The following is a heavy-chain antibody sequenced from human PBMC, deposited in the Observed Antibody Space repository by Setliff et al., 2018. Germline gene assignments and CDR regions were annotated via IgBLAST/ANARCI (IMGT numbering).Heavy chain of an antibody. CDR1: GYTFTSYD. CDR2: MNPNSGNT. V-gene: IGHV1-8*01. D-gene: IGHD3-10*01. CDR3: ARDSGRGVSYGVWHYHGMDV. Sequence: ASVKVSCKASGYTFTSYDINWVRQATGQGLEWMGWMNPNSGNTGYAQKFQGRVTMTRNTSISTAYMELSSLRSEDTAVYYCARDSGRGVSYGVWHYHGMDVWGQGTTVTVSS. J-gene: IGHJ6*02.